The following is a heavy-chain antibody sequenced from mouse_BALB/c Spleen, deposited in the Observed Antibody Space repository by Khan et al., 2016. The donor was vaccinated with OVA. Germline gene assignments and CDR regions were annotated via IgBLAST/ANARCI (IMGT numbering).Heavy chain of an antibody. CDR3: ARTARIRY. CDR2: ITYSGSP. Sequence: EVKLLESGPGLVKPSQSLSLTCTVTGYSITSGYGWNWIRQFPGNKLEWMGNITYSGSPTYNPSLKSRIAITRETSKNQFYLQLNSVTTEDTATYYCARTARIRYWGQGTTLTVSS. D-gene: IGHD1-2*01. CDR1: GYSITSGYG. J-gene: IGHJ2*01. V-gene: IGHV3-2*02.